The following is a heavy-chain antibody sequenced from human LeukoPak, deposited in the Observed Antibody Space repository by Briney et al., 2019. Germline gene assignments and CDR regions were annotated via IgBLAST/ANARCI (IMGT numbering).Heavy chain of an antibody. CDR3: ARAVRSKGSSSWTGNGRDY. Sequence: GASMKVSCKASGYTFTSYYMHWVRQAPGQGLEWMGIINPSGGSKSYAQKFQGRVTMTRDTSTSTVYMELSSLRSEDTAVYYCARAVRSKGSSSWTGNGRDYWGQGTLVTVSS. CDR2: INPSGGSK. V-gene: IGHV1-46*01. CDR1: GYTFTSYY. J-gene: IGHJ4*02. D-gene: IGHD6-13*01.